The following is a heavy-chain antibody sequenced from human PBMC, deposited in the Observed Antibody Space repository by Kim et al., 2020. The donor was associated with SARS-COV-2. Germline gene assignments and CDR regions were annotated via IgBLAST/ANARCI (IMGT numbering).Heavy chain of an antibody. CDR1: GFTFSDYY. J-gene: IGHJ4*02. V-gene: IGHV3-11*06. D-gene: IGHD1-26*01. CDR2: ISSSSSYT. Sequence: GGSLRLSCAASGFTFSDYYMSWIRQAPGKGLEWVSYISSSSSYTNYADSVKGRFTISRDNAKNSLYLQMNSLRAEDTAVYYCARSPIVGATLTPFDYWGQGTLVTVSS. CDR3: ARSPIVGATLTPFDY.